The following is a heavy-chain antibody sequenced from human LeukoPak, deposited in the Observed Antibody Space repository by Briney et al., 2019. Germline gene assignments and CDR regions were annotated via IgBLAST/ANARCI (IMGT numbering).Heavy chain of an antibody. V-gene: IGHV4-61*02. CDR2: IYTSGST. CDR1: GGSISSGRYY. J-gene: IGHJ6*03. CDR3: ARDRGQIGYYYYYYMDV. D-gene: IGHD3-22*01. Sequence: TSETLSLTCTVSGGSISSGRYYWSWIRQPAGKGLEWIGRIYTSGSTNYNPSLKSRVTISVDTSKNQFSLKLSSVTAADTAVYYCARDRGQIGYYYYYYMDVWGKGTTVTVSS.